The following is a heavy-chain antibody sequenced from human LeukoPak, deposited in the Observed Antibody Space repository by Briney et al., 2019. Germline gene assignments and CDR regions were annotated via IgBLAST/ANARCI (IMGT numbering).Heavy chain of an antibody. V-gene: IGHV1-2*02. CDR2: INPNSGGT. CDR1: GYTFTGYY. J-gene: IGHJ1*01. D-gene: IGHD3-9*01. CDR3: ARDPRYFSSDAEYFQH. Sequence: ASVKVSCKASGYTFTGYYMHWVRQAPGQGLEWMGWINPNSGGTNNAQKFQGRVTMTRDTSISTAYMDLSRLRSDDTAVYYCARDPRYFSSDAEYFQHWGQGTLVTVSS.